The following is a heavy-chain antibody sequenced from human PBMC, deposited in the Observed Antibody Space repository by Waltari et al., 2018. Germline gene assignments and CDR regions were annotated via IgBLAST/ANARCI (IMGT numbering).Heavy chain of an antibody. Sequence: QLLEYGGGLVQPGKSLRLSCVASGFTFSDTAMDWVRQSPGEGRAWVSSLSASGHVSYYTASVKGRFVISRDNSKNTLFLHLNAVTVGDTAVYYCASRLRYDILNWGQGTLVTVSS. J-gene: IGHJ4*02. CDR1: GFTFSDTA. CDR3: ASRLRYDILN. D-gene: IGHD3-9*01. V-gene: IGHV3-23*01. CDR2: LSASGHVS.